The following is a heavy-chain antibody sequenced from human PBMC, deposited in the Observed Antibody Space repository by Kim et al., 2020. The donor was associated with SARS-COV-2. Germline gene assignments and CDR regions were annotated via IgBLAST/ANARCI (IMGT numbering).Heavy chain of an antibody. V-gene: IGHV3-7*03. CDR1: GFTFSNYW. J-gene: IGHJ4*01. D-gene: IGHD5-18*01. CDR3: ASSQRGYSNEY. Sequence: GGSLRLSCAVSGFTFSNYWMSWVRQAPGKGLEWVANIKEDGSQKYYVDSVKGRFTISRDNAKNSLYLQMDSLRAEDTAVYYCASSQRGYSNEYWSQGTL. CDR2: IKEDGSQK.